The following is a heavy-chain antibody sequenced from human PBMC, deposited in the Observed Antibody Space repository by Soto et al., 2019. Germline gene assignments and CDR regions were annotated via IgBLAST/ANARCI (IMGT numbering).Heavy chain of an antibody. CDR2: IKQDGSEK. D-gene: IGHD6-6*01. Sequence: GGSLRLSCAASGFTFSSYWMSWVRQAPGKGLEWVANIKQDGSEKYYVDSVKGRFTISRDNAKNSLYLQMNSLRAEDTAVYYCAREGYRSSSAPLDYWGQGTRVTVSS. CDR1: GFTFSSYW. V-gene: IGHV3-7*03. J-gene: IGHJ4*02. CDR3: AREGYRSSSAPLDY.